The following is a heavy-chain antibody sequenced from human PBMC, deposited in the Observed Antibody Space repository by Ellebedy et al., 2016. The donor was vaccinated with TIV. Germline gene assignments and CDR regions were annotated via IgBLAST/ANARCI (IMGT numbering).Heavy chain of an antibody. Sequence: GESLKISCAASGFTFSSYAMSWVRQAPGKGLEWVSAISGSGGSTYYADSVKGRFTISRDNSKNTLYLQMNSLRSEDTAVYYCAAVSWERRYFDYWGQGTLVTVSS. CDR1: GFTFSSYA. D-gene: IGHD1-1*01. CDR2: ISGSGGST. V-gene: IGHV3-23*01. J-gene: IGHJ4*02. CDR3: AAVSWERRYFDY.